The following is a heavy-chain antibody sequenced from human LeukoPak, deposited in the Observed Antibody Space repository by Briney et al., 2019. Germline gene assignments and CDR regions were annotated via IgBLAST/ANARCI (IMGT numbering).Heavy chain of an antibody. CDR1: GDSISSSTYY. V-gene: IGHV4-39*01. D-gene: IGHD6-13*01. Sequence: PSETLSLTCTVSGDSISSSTYYWGWIRQPPGKGVEWVGSMYYSGNTYYNPSLKSRVTISVDTSKNQFSLKVSSVTAADTAVYYCARHRRSTWYLEYWGQGTLVTVSS. CDR3: ARHRRSTWYLEY. J-gene: IGHJ4*02. CDR2: MYYSGNT.